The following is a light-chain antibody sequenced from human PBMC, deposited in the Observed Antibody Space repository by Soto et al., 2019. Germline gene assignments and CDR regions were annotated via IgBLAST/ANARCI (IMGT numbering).Light chain of an antibody. Sequence: ELVLTQSPGTLSLSPGRRANLSYGASQSVSNNYLAWYQQKPGQAPRLLIYGASTRATDIPARFSGSGSGTEFTLTITGLQSEDFAVYYCQQYNGWPWTFGLGTKVDIK. J-gene: IGKJ1*01. V-gene: IGKV3-15*01. CDR3: QQYNGWPWT. CDR2: GAS. CDR1: QSVSNN.